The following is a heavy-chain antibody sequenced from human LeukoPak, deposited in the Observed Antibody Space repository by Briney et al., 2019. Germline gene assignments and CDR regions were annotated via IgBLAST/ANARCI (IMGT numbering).Heavy chain of an antibody. Sequence: SETLSLTCTVSGGSISSYYWSWIRQPPGKGLEWTGYIYYSGSTNYNPSLKSRVTISVDTSKNQFSLKLSSVTAADTAVYYCARRALSVANDYYYGMDVWGQGTTVTVSS. CDR3: ARRALSVANDYYYGMDV. V-gene: IGHV4-59*08. D-gene: IGHD5-12*01. J-gene: IGHJ6*02. CDR1: GGSISSYY. CDR2: IYYSGST.